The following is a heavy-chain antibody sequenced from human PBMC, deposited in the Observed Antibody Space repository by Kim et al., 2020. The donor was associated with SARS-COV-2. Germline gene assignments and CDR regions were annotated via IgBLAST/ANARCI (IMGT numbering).Heavy chain of an antibody. J-gene: IGHJ4*02. D-gene: IGHD6-13*01. V-gene: IGHV6-1*01. CDR3: ARAGAGQAAGKFDC. CDR2: TYYRSKWYS. CDR1: GDSVSSNNAI. Sequence: SQTLSLTCAISGDSVSSNNAIWNWIRQSPSGGLEWLGRTYYRSKWYSDSAASVRSRITINPYTSKNQFSLQLNSVTPEDTAVYYCARAGAGQAAGKFDCWGQGTLVTVSS.